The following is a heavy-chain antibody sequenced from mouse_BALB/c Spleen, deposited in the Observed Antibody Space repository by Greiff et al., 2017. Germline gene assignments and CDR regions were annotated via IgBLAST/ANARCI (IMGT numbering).Heavy chain of an antibody. CDR3: ARDGYGFAY. CDR2: IWSGGST. J-gene: IGHJ3*01. V-gene: IGHV2-2*01. D-gene: IGHD1-2*01. CDR1: GFSLTSYG. Sequence: VKLMESGPGLVQPSQSLSITCTVSGFSLTSYGVHWVRQSPGKGLEWLGVIWSGGSTDYNAAFISRLSISKDNSKSQVFFKMNSLQTDDTARYYCARDGYGFAYWGQGTLVTVSA.